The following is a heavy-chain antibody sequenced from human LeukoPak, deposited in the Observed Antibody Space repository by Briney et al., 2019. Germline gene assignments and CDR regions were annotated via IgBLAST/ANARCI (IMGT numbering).Heavy chain of an antibody. D-gene: IGHD3-10*01. J-gene: IGHJ4*02. Sequence: GGSLRLSCAASGFTVSSNYMNWVRQAPGKGLEWVSYISSSGSTIYYADSVKGRFTISRDNAKNSLYLQMNSLRAEDTAVYYCARGGSGSYYDDYWGQGTLVTVSS. CDR2: ISSSGSTI. CDR1: GFTVSSNY. V-gene: IGHV3-48*03. CDR3: ARGGSGSYYDDY.